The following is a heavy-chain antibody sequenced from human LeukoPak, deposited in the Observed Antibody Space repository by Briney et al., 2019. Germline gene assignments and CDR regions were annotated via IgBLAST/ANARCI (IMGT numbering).Heavy chain of an antibody. Sequence: GGSLRLSCAASGFTFSSYGMNWVRQAPGKGLEWVSGISGSGAGTFGTTSYAGSVKGRFTISRDNSKNTLYLQMNSLRAEDTAIYYCAKDVAYCSSTSCPNPYYYYYGMDVWGQGTTVTVSS. J-gene: IGHJ6*02. CDR3: AKDVAYCSSTSCPNPYYYYYGMDV. CDR1: GFTFSSYG. CDR2: ISGSGAGTFGTT. D-gene: IGHD2-2*01. V-gene: IGHV3-23*01.